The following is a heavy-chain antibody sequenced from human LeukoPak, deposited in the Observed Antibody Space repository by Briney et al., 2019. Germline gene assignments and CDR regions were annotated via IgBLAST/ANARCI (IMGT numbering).Heavy chain of an antibody. J-gene: IGHJ5*02. CDR3: ARERLSGWYRWFDP. CDR2: ISDSSTTI. D-gene: IGHD6-19*01. CDR1: GFTFSSYT. V-gene: IGHV3-48*04. Sequence: PGGSLRLSCAASGFTFSSYTMNWVRQAPGKGLEWVSYISDSSTTIYYADSVKGRFTISRDNAKNSLYLQMNSLRADDTAVYYCARERLSGWYRWFDPWGQGTLVTVSS.